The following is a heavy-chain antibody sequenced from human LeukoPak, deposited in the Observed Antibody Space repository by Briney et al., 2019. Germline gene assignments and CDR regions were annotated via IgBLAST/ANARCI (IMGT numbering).Heavy chain of an antibody. CDR2: ISFDGNKN. Sequence: GGSLRLSCAASGFTFSDYYMTWIRQAPGKGLEWVAVISFDGNKNYYADSVKGRFTISRDNSKNTLNLQMNSLRAEDTAVYYCVKDRTGTYTLDYWGQGTLVTVSS. V-gene: IGHV3-30*18. D-gene: IGHD3-10*01. J-gene: IGHJ4*02. CDR1: GFTFSDYY. CDR3: VKDRTGTYTLDY.